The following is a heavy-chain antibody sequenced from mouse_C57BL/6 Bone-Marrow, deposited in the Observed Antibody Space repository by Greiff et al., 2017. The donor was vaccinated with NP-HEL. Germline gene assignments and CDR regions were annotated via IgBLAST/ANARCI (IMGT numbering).Heavy chain of an antibody. D-gene: IGHD2-1*01. Sequence: VQLQQPGTELVKPGASVKLSCKASGYTFTSYWMHWVKQRPGQGLEWIGNINPSNGGTNYNEKFKSKATLTVDKSSSTAYMQLSSLTSEDSAVYYCARGKIPYYGNFSYAMDYWGQGTSVTVSS. CDR1: GYTFTSYW. CDR2: INPSNGGT. CDR3: ARGKIPYYGNFSYAMDY. J-gene: IGHJ4*01. V-gene: IGHV1-53*01.